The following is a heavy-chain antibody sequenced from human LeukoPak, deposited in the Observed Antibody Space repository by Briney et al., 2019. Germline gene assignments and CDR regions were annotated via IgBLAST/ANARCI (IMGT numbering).Heavy chain of an antibody. V-gene: IGHV4-4*07. CDR3: ARAPMAITTSAFPDAFDF. Sequence: PSETLSLTCSVSGGSMSSYYWSWIRQPAGKGLEWIGRIYTTGNTNYNPSLKSRVTISVDTSKNQFSLKLDSVTAADTAVYYCARAPMAITTSAFPDAFDFWGQGTMVTVSS. D-gene: IGHD5-12*01. J-gene: IGHJ3*01. CDR1: GGSMSSYY. CDR2: IYTTGNT.